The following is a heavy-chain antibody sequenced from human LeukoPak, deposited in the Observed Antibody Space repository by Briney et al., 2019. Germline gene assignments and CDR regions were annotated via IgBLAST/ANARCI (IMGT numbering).Heavy chain of an antibody. CDR3: ARGGSYYARRAFDI. CDR1: GGSFSGYY. V-gene: IGHV4-34*01. CDR2: INHSGST. J-gene: IGHJ3*02. Sequence: SETLSLTCAVYGGSFSGYYWSWIRQPPGKRLEWIGEINHSGSTNYNPSLKSRVTISVDTSKNQFSLKLSSVTAADTAVYYCARGGSYYARRAFDIWGQGTMVTVSS. D-gene: IGHD1-26*01.